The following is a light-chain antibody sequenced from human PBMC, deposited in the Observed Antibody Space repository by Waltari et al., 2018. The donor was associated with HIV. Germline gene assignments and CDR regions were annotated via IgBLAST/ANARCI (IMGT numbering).Light chain of an antibody. CDR2: YAS. Sequence: LTQSADLPPVHAEENVTIACRTSQTVRDRSHWYQQKPHQSPKLLISYASTPVSGVPDRFSGSGSGTDFTLTITGLEAEDAAIYYCQQYNVIPLTFGPGTKVDI. CDR1: QTVRDR. J-gene: IGKJ3*01. V-gene: IGKV6-21*01. CDR3: QQYNVIPLT.